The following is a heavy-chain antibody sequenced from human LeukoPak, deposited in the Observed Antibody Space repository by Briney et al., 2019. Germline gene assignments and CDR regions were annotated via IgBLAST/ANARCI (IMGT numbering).Heavy chain of an antibody. J-gene: IGHJ4*02. V-gene: IGHV4-59*01. D-gene: IGHD3-22*01. Sequence: SETLSLTCTVSGAYFTNYYWSFIRQPPGKGLEWIGFSSYNGNTNYNPSLKSRVTISVDMSKNQFSLRLKSVTAADTAVYYCARAPAFNPDYYDSSGYYYPFDYWGQGTLVTVSS. CDR3: ARAPAFNPDYYDSSGYYYPFDY. CDR2: SSYNGNT. CDR1: GAYFTNYY.